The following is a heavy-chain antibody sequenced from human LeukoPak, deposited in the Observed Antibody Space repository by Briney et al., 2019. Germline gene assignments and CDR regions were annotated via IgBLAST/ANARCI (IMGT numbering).Heavy chain of an antibody. CDR2: ISGSGGST. J-gene: IGHJ5*02. V-gene: IGHV3-23*01. Sequence: GGSLRLSCAASGFTFSSYAMSWVRQAPGKGQEWVSAISGSGGSTYYADSVKGRFTISRDNSKNTLYLQMNSLRAEDTAVYYCAKGVTYYYDSSGYYGVNWFDPWGQGTLVTVSS. CDR1: GFTFSSYA. CDR3: AKGVTYYYDSSGYYGVNWFDP. D-gene: IGHD3-22*01.